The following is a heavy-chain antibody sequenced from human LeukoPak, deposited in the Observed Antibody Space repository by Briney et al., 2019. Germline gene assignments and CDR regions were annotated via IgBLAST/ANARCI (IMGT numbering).Heavy chain of an antibody. V-gene: IGHV4-34*01. CDR2: INHGGST. D-gene: IGHD1-26*01. CDR3: ARDVRGSYYGSDY. CDR1: GGSFSGDF. Sequence: SETLSLTCAVYGGSFSGDFWSWIRQSPGKGLEWIGEINHGGSTTYNPSLQSRVTMSVDTSTNQISLKMTSVTAADTAVYYCARDVRGSYYGSDYWGQGTLVTVSS. J-gene: IGHJ4*02.